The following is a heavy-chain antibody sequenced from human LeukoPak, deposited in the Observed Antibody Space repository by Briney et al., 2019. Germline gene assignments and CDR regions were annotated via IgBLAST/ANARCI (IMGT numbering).Heavy chain of an antibody. V-gene: IGHV4-59*11. CDR2: IYYSGST. D-gene: IGHD3-3*01. CDR3: ARVGIWSGYSFDP. Sequence: SETLSLTCTVSGGSISSHYWSWIRQPPGKGLEWIGYIYYSGSTNYNPSLKSRVTISVDTSKNQFSLKLSSVTAADTVVYYCARVGIWSGYSFDPWGQGTLVTVSS. CDR1: GGSISSHY. J-gene: IGHJ5*02.